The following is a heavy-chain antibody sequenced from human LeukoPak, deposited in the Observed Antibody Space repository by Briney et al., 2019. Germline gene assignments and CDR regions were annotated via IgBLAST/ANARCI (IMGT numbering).Heavy chain of an antibody. J-gene: IGHJ4*02. Sequence: GGSLTLSCAASGFTFSGHRMRWVRQAPGKAREWVANINQGGSDKYYVDSVKGRFTISRDNANNLLYLQMNSLRGEDTAVYYCTRDRSRAEDDWGQGTLVTVSS. CDR2: INQGGSDK. CDR1: GFTFSGHR. V-gene: IGHV3-7*01. D-gene: IGHD1-14*01. CDR3: TRDRSRAEDD.